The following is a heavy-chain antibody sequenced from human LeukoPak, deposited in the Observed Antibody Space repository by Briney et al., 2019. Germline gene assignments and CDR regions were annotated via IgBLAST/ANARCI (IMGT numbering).Heavy chain of an antibody. CDR3: ARDMAYYYGSGSYGFDY. V-gene: IGHV3-30-3*01. CDR1: GFTFSSYA. Sequence: PGRSLRLSCAASGFTFSSYAMHWVRQAPGKGLEWVAVISYDGSNKYYADSVKGRFTISRDNSKNTLYLQMNSLRAEDTAVYYCARDMAYYYGSGSYGFDYWGQGTLVTVSS. D-gene: IGHD3-10*01. CDR2: ISYDGSNK. J-gene: IGHJ4*02.